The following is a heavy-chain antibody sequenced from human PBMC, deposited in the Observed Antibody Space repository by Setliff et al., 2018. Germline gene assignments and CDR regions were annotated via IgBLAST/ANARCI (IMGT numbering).Heavy chain of an antibody. CDR1: GFMFGSYA. V-gene: IGHV3-30-3*01. CDR3: ARDGKQYYYDSTGYYRNWFDP. D-gene: IGHD3-22*01. CDR2: ISYDGSHD. J-gene: IGHJ5*02. Sequence: LRLSCAASGFMFGSYAMHWVRQAPGRGPEWLAVISYDGSHDYYADSVRGRFTISRDNSNNSLYMQMSSLRAEDTAIYSCARDGKQYYYDSTGYYRNWFDPWGQGTLVTVSS.